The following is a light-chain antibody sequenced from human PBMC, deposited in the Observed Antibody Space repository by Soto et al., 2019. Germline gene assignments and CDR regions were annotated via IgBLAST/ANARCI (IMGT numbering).Light chain of an antibody. CDR3: AARDDRLNGHG. V-gene: IGLV1-44*01. Sequence: QSVLTQPPSLSATPGQRVTISCSGGWPNVGINGVEWFHQLPGAAPQLLIYSDTERPSGVPDRFAGSRAGTSASLAISGLQSEDEADYYCAARDDRLNGHGFGTGTKVTVL. J-gene: IGLJ1*01. CDR2: SDT. CDR1: WPNVGING.